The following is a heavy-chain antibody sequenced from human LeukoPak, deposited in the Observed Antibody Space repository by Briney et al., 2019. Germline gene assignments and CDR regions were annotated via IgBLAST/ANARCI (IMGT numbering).Heavy chain of an antibody. Sequence: SETLSLTCTVSGGSISSGSYYWSWIRQPAGKGLEWIGCIYTSGSTNYNPSLKSRVTISVDTSKNQFSLKLSSVTAADTAVYYCARSIGYCSSTSCFHMDVWGKGTTVTVSS. CDR3: ARSIGYCSSTSCFHMDV. D-gene: IGHD2-2*01. CDR2: IYTSGST. J-gene: IGHJ6*03. V-gene: IGHV4-61*02. CDR1: GGSISSGSYY.